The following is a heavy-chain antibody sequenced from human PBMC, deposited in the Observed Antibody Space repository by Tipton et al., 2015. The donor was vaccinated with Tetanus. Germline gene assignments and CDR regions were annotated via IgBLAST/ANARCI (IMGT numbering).Heavy chain of an antibody. J-gene: IGHJ6*02. CDR3: ARDRGDYIYYGMDV. CDR2: IDPNSGGT. D-gene: IGHD3-22*01. Sequence: QVQLVQSGAEVKKPGASVKVSCKASGYTFTGQYMYWVRQAPGQGLEWMGWIDPNSGGTVYAQKFQGRVTMTRDTSFSTAYMELSRLRSGDTAVYYCARDRGDYIYYGMDVWGPGTTVTVSS. V-gene: IGHV1-2*02. CDR1: GYTFTGQY.